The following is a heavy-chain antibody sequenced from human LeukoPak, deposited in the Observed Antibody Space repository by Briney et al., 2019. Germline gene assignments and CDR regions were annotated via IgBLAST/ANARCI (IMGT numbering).Heavy chain of an antibody. V-gene: IGHV3-30-3*01. CDR3: AKDYYGDFYYYGMDV. J-gene: IGHJ6*02. D-gene: IGHD4-17*01. Sequence: GGSLRLSCAASGFTFSSYPIHWVCQAPGKGLDWVALISSDGSDKKYADSVKGRFTISRDNSKNTLYLQMNSLRAEDTAVYYCAKDYYGDFYYYGMDVWGQGTTVTVSS. CDR2: ISSDGSDK. CDR1: GFTFSSYP.